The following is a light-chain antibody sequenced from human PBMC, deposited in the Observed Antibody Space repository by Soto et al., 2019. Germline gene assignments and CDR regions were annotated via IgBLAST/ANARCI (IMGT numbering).Light chain of an antibody. CDR3: QQSYRTPIT. V-gene: IGKV1-39*01. Sequence: DIQMTQSPSSLSASVGDRVTITCRASQTISNYLNWYQQKPGKAPKLLIYAASSLQSGVPSRFSGSASGTDFTLTISSLQPEDFAIYFCQQSYRTPITFGQGTRLEIK. J-gene: IGKJ5*01. CDR1: QTISNY. CDR2: AAS.